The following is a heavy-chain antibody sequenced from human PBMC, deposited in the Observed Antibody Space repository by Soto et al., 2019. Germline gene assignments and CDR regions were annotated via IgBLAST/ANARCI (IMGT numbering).Heavy chain of an antibody. D-gene: IGHD2-8*01. J-gene: IGHJ3*02. CDR1: GFTFTSSA. CDR3: GALYCTNGVCYTGINAFDI. V-gene: IGHV1-58*01. CDR2: IVVGSGNT. Sequence: GASVKVSCKASGFTFTSSAVQWVRQARRQRLEWIGWIVVGSGNTNYAQKFQERVTITRDMSTSTAYMELSSLRSEDTAVYYCGALYCTNGVCYTGINAFDIWGQGTMVTVSS.